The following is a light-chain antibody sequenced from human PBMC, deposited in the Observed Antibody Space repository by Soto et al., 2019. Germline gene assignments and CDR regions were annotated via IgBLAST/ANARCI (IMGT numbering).Light chain of an antibody. CDR3: QQYCGSPPT. Sequence: EIVLTQSPGTLSSSPGERATLSCRASQSVSSNYLAWYQRKPGQAPRLLIYGASNRATDIPYRFIGSGSGTDFTLTITRLEPYDFAMYYCQQYCGSPPTFGQGTKVEIK. V-gene: IGKV3-20*01. CDR2: GAS. CDR1: QSVSSNY. J-gene: IGKJ1*01.